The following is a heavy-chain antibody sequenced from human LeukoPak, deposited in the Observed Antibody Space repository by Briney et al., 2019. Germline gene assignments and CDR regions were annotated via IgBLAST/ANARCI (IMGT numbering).Heavy chain of an antibody. V-gene: IGHV4-59*01. CDR1: GGSISSYY. CDR2: IYYSGST. D-gene: IGHD6-19*01. CDR3: ARDPRDSSGYGLK. Sequence: PSETLSLTCTVPGGSISSYYWSWIRQPPGKGLEWIGYIYYSGSTNYNPSLKSRVTISVDTSKNQSSLKLSSVTAADTAVYYCARDPRDSSGYGLKWGQGTLVTVSS. J-gene: IGHJ4*02.